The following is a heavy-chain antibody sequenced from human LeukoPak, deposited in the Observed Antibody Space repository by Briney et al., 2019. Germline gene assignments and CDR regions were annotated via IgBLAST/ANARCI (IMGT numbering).Heavy chain of an antibody. D-gene: IGHD3-3*01. CDR1: GFTFSSYA. CDR2: ISSNGGST. V-gene: IGHV3-64*01. Sequence: GGSLRLSCAASGFTFSSYAMHWVRQAPGKGLEYVSAISSNGGSTYYANSVKGRFPISRDNSKNTLYLQMGSLRAEDMAVYYCARSGLRFNYYYMDVWGKGTTVTVSS. CDR3: ARSGLRFNYYYMDV. J-gene: IGHJ6*03.